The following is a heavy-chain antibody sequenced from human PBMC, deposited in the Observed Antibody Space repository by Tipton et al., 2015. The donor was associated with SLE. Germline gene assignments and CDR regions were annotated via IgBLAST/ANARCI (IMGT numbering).Heavy chain of an antibody. CDR2: IYYDGGT. V-gene: IGHV4-59*12. J-gene: IGHJ6*03. Sequence: TLSLTCTVSGGSISGYYWSWVRQPPGKGLEWVGFIYYDGGTHYTPSLKSRGTISVHTSTNQFSLKLTSVTAADTAVYYCAREGVHFWSGSSYYYYYYMDVWGKGTTVTVSS. CDR3: AREGVHFWSGSSYYYYYYMDV. CDR1: GGSISGYY. D-gene: IGHD3-3*02.